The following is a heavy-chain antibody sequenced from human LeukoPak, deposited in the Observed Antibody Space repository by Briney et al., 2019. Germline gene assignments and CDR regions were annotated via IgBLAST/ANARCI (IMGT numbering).Heavy chain of an antibody. D-gene: IGHD1-26*01. Sequence: PGGSLRLSCAASGFTFSTYWMAWARQAPGKGLEWVANIKGDESARHQADSVKGRFTISRDNAQNSLYLQMSSLRGEDTAVYYCARDVGGSLDYWGQGTLVTVSS. CDR3: ARDVGGSLDY. CDR2: IKGDESAR. CDR1: GFTFSTYW. J-gene: IGHJ4*02. V-gene: IGHV3-7*01.